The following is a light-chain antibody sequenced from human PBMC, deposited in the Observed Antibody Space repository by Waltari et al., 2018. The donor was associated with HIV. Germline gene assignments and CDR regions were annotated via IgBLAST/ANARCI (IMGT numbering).Light chain of an antibody. CDR2: TVS. V-gene: IGLV2-14*03. CDR3: SSYTGSSTLGV. Sequence: QSALTQPASVSGSPGQSITISCTGGSSDVGGYNYVSWYQQHPGKAPKLMIYTVSERPSRVFNRSSGSKSGNTSCLTFSELQAEDEADYYCSSYTGSSTLGVFGTGTRVTGL. J-gene: IGLJ1*01. CDR1: SSDVGGYNY.